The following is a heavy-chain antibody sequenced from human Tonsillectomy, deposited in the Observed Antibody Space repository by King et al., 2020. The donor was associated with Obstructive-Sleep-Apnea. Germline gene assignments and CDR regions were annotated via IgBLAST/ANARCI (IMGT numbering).Heavy chain of an antibody. V-gene: IGHV3-30*02. CDR2: IRYDGSNK. CDR1: GFTFSSYG. CDR3: AKDQGIQLWLLFDY. D-gene: IGHD5-18*01. Sequence: QLVQSGGGVVQPGGSLRLSCAASGFTFSSYGMHWVRQAPGKGLEWVAFIRYDGSNKYYADSVKGRFTISRDNSKNTLYLQMNSLRAEDTAVYYCAKDQGIQLWLLFDYWGQGTLVTVSS. J-gene: IGHJ4*02.